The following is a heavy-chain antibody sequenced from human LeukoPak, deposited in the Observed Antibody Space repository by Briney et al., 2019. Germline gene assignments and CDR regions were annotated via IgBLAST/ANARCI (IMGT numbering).Heavy chain of an antibody. J-gene: IGHJ4*02. Sequence: SGTLSLTCAVYGGSFSGYYWSWIRQPPGKGLEWIGEINHSGSTNYNPSLKSRVTISVDTSKNQFSLKLSSVTAADTAVYYCARLGYGGRRDDYWGQGTLVTVSS. D-gene: IGHD4-23*01. CDR1: GGSFSGYY. CDR3: ARLGYGGRRDDY. CDR2: INHSGST. V-gene: IGHV4-34*01.